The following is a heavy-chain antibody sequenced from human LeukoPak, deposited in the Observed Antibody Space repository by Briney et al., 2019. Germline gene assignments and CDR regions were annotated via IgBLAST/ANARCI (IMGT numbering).Heavy chain of an antibody. CDR1: GGSISSSSYY. J-gene: IGHJ5*02. CDR3: ARGYYDFWSGYYRGGNWFDP. D-gene: IGHD3-3*01. Sequence: SETLSLTCTVSGGSISSSSYYWGWIRQPPGKGLEWIGSIFYSGSTYYNPSLKSRVTISVDTSKNQFSLKLSSVTAADTAVYYCARGYYDFWSGYYRGGNWFDPWGQGTLVTVSS. V-gene: IGHV4-39*07. CDR2: IFYSGST.